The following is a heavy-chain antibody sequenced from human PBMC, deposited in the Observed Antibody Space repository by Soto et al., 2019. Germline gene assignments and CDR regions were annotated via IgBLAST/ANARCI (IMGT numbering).Heavy chain of an antibody. CDR2: ISSSGSTI. CDR3: ARDTSYYYDSSGYYIGFDP. CDR1: GFTFSDYY. D-gene: IGHD3-22*01. V-gene: IGHV3-11*01. Sequence: GGSLRLSCAASGFTFSDYYMSWIRQAPGKGLEWVSYISSSGSTIYYADSVKGRFTISRDNAKNSLYLQMNSLRAEDTAVYYWARDTSYYYDSSGYYIGFDPWGQGTLVTVSS. J-gene: IGHJ5*02.